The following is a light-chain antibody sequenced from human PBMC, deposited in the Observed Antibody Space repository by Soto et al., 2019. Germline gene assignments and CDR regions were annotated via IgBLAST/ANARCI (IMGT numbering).Light chain of an antibody. J-gene: IGKJ1*01. V-gene: IGKV3-20*01. Sequence: EIVLTQSPGTLSLSPGERATLSCRASQSVSSSYLAWYQQKPGQAPRLLIYGASIRATGIPARFSGSGSGTEFTLTISSLQPDDFATYYCQQYNSYSRTFGQGTKVDIK. CDR1: QSVSSSY. CDR2: GAS. CDR3: QQYNSYSRT.